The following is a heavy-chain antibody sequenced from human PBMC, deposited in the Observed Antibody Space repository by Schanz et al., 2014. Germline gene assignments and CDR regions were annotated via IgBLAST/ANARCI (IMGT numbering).Heavy chain of an antibody. CDR1: GFPFSSYA. CDR3: ARPGDSSEYMDD. CDR2: ISYDGSSK. J-gene: IGHJ6*03. D-gene: IGHD4-17*01. V-gene: IGHV3-30*04. Sequence: QVQLVESGGGVVQDGGSVRLSCAASGFPFSSYALHWVRESPGRGLEWLALISYDGSSKNRADSVQGRFTISRDNSKNALCLQMNSLRAEDTAVYYCARPGDSSEYMDDWGKGTTVTVSS.